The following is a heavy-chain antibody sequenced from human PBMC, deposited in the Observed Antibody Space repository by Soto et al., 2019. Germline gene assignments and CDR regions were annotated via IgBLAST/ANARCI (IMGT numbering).Heavy chain of an antibody. CDR2: IWYDVSNK. V-gene: IGHV3-33*01. CDR3: ARDRVAEAVNYYYGMDV. Sequence: GGSLRLSCAASGFTFSSYGMHWVRQAPGKGLEWVAVIWYDVSNKYYADSVKGRFTISRDNSKNTLYLQMNSLRAEDTAVYYCARDRVAEAVNYYYGMDVWGQGTRVTVSS. D-gene: IGHD6-13*01. J-gene: IGHJ6*02. CDR1: GFTFSSYG.